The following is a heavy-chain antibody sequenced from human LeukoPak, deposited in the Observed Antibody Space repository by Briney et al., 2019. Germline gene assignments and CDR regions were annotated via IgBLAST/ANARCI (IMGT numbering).Heavy chain of an antibody. D-gene: IGHD6-6*01. V-gene: IGHV4-59*01. CDR3: ARGMGGVYSSSYQQVWHAFDI. J-gene: IGHJ3*02. CDR2: IYYSGST. CDR1: GGSISSYY. Sequence: PSETLSLTCTVSGGSISSYYWSWIRQPPGKGLEWIGYIYYSGSTNYNPSLKSRVTISVGTSKNQFSLKLSSVTAADTAVYYCARGMGGVYSSSYQQVWHAFDIWGQGTMVTVSS.